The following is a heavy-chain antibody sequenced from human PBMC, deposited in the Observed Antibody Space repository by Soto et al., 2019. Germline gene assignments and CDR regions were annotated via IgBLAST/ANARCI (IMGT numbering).Heavy chain of an antibody. CDR3: AAGEASSRNLAPYSLDF. CDR1: GGSMRNYF. V-gene: IGHV4-59*01. CDR2: IHYSGASRFFP. J-gene: IGHJ4*02. D-gene: IGHD6-13*01. Sequence: SETLCLTCTVSGGSMRNYFWTWIRQPPGKGLEWIGYIHYSGASRFFPSSNPSLRGRVTISENTSKNQFSLLLLYVTTADTAVYFCAAGEASSRNLAPYSLDFWGQGTLVTVSS.